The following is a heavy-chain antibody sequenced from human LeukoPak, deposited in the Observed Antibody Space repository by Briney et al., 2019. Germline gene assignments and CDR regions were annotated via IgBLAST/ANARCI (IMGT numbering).Heavy chain of an antibody. D-gene: IGHD3-16*02. CDR3: AKDGLLSGHFDAFDI. Sequence: PGGSLRLSCAASGFTFSSNAMSWVRQAPGKGLEWVSAISGNGGSTYYADSVKGRFTISRDNSKNTLYLQMNSLRAEDTAVYYCAKDGLLSGHFDAFDIWGQGTMVTVSS. J-gene: IGHJ3*02. CDR1: GFTFSSNA. CDR2: ISGNGGST. V-gene: IGHV3-23*01.